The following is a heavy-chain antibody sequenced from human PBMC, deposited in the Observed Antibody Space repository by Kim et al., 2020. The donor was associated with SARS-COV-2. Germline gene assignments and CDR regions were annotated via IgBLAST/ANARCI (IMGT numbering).Heavy chain of an antibody. V-gene: IGHV4-59*01. J-gene: IGHJ4*02. CDR3: ARDDSSGWYFGFDY. D-gene: IGHD6-19*01. Sequence: NPSLKSRVTISVDTSKNQFSLKRSSVTAADTAVYYCARDDSSGWYFGFDYWGQGTLVTVSS.